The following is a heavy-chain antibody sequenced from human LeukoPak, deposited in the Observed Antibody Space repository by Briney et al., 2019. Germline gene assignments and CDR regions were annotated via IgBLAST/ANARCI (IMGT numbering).Heavy chain of an antibody. V-gene: IGHV1-2*02. J-gene: IGHJ5*02. CDR1: GFTFTSYY. CDR3: TRSRFDMDQFSNWLDP. D-gene: IGHD3-10*01. Sequence: ASVKVSCKASGFTFTSYYFHWVRQAPGQGLEWMGWINPNNGATHYAQKFEGRVTMTRDMSVSTTYMELSRLTSDDTAVYYCTRSRFDMDQFSNWLDPWGQGALVSVSS. CDR2: INPNNGAT.